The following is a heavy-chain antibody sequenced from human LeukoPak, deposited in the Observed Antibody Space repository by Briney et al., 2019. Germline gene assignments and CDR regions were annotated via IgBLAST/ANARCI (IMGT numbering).Heavy chain of an antibody. CDR1: GFTFSSYA. J-gene: IGHJ4*02. Sequence: GRSLRLSCAASGFTFSSYAMHWVRQAPGKGLEWVAVISYDGSNKYYADSVKGRFTISRDNSKNTLYLQMNSLRAEDTAVYYCARDGNVVVTAILWLATDWGQGTLVTVSS. CDR2: ISYDGSNK. CDR3: ARDGNVVVTAILWLATD. V-gene: IGHV3-30-3*01. D-gene: IGHD2-21*02.